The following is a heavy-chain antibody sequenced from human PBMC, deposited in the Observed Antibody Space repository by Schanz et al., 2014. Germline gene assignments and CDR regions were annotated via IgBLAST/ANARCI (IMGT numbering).Heavy chain of an antibody. CDR1: GYTFTSYA. V-gene: IGHV1-8*01. CDR3: ATGRTFDY. Sequence: QVQLIQSGAEVKKPGASVKVSCTASGYTFTSYAINWVRQAPGQGLEWLGWMNPNSGNPGFAQKFRGRVTMTRNTSMSTVYIELPILSSEATAVYYCATGRTFDYWGQGTLVTVSS. J-gene: IGHJ4*02. CDR2: MNPNSGNP.